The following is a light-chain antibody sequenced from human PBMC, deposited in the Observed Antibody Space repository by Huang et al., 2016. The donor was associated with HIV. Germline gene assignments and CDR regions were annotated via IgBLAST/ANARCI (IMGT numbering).Light chain of an antibody. CDR2: ATS. J-gene: IGKJ4*01. CDR3: QQYNHTPLT. V-gene: IGKV1-NL1*01. Sequence: DIQMTQSPSSLSASLGDRVTITCRASQAISYSLAWYQQRPGQAPKLRLYATSRLQSGVPSRFSGSGSGTDYTLTISSLQPEDFATYYCQQYNHTPLTFGGGTKVEIK. CDR1: QAISYS.